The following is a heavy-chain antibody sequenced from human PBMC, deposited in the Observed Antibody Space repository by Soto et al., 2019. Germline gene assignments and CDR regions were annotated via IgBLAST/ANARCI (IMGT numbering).Heavy chain of an antibody. CDR1: GFTFSSYA. V-gene: IGHV3-30-3*01. J-gene: IGHJ6*02. CDR2: ISYDGSNK. CDR3: ARGYDFWSGYYYPYGMDV. D-gene: IGHD3-3*01. Sequence: PGGSLRLSCAASGFTFSSYAMHWVRQAPGKGLEWVALISYDGSNKNHADTVKGRFTISRDNSKNTLYLQMNSLRAEDTAVYYCARGYDFWSGYYYPYGMDVWGQGTTVTVSS.